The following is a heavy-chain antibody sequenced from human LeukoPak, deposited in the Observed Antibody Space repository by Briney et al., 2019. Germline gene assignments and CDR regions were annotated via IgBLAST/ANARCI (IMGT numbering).Heavy chain of an antibody. CDR1: GFTFNNYW. CDR3: ASAYYDFWSGFFYFDY. J-gene: IGHJ4*02. Sequence: GGSLRLSCATSGFTFNNYWMSWVRQAPGKGLEWVANIKQDGSEKYYVDSMKGRFTISRDNAKNSLYLQMNSLRAEDTAVYYCASAYYDFWSGFFYFDYWGQGTLVTVSS. CDR2: IKQDGSEK. D-gene: IGHD3-3*01. V-gene: IGHV3-7*01.